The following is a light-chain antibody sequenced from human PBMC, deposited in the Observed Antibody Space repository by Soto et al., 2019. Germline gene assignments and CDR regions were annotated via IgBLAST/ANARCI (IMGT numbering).Light chain of an antibody. Sequence: QSVLTQPPSASGSPGQSVTISCTGASSDVGGYNFVSWYQHHPGKAPRLMIYDVTQRPSGVPDRFSGSKSGNTVSLTVSGLQVDDEAYYYCSSYAGSSIPVAFGGGTQLTVL. CDR1: SSDVGGYNF. J-gene: IGLJ2*01. CDR3: SSYAGSSIPVA. CDR2: DVT. V-gene: IGLV2-8*01.